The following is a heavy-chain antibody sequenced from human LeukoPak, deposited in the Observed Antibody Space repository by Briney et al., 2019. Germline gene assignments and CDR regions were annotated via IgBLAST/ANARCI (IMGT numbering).Heavy chain of an antibody. CDR3: ARDVVGVAAWGFGR. D-gene: IGHD2-15*01. Sequence: ASVKVSCKASGYTFTSYYMHWVRQAPGQGLEWMGIINPSGGSTSYAQKFQGRVTMTRDTSTSTDYMELSSLRPEDPAVYYCARDVVGVAAWGFGRWGQVALVTVSS. J-gene: IGHJ5*02. CDR1: GYTFTSYY. V-gene: IGHV1-46*01. CDR2: INPSGGST.